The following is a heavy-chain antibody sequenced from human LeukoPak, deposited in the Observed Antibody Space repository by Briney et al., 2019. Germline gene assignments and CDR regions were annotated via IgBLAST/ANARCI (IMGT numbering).Heavy chain of an antibody. CDR1: GFTFSSYS. D-gene: IGHD6-13*01. CDR2: ISSSSSTI. J-gene: IGHJ3*02. CDR3: AKVAYSRGFVSRDAFDI. V-gene: IGHV3-48*01. Sequence: GGSLRLSCAASGFTFSSYSMNWVRQAPGKGLEWVSYISSSSSTIYYADSVKGRFTISRDNAKNSLYLQMNSLRAEDTAVYYCAKVAYSRGFVSRDAFDIWGQGTMVTVSS.